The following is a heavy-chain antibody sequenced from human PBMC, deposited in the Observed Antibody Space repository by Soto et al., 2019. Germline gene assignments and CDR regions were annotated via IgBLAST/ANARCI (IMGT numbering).Heavy chain of an antibody. Sequence: PSETLSLTCTVSGGSISSYYWSWIRQPPWKGLVWIGYIYYSGSTNYNPSLKSRVTISVDTSKNQFSLKLNSVTAADTAVYYCARSERPYSSSWYWFDPWGQGTLVTVSS. J-gene: IGHJ5*02. D-gene: IGHD6-13*01. CDR2: IYYSGST. CDR3: ARSERPYSSSWYWFDP. V-gene: IGHV4-59*08. CDR1: GGSISSYY.